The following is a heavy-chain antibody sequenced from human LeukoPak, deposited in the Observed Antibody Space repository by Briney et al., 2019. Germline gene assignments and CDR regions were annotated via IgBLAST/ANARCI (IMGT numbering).Heavy chain of an antibody. Sequence: ASVKVSCKASGYTFTSYGISWVRQAPGQGLEWMGWITTYNGNTNYAQKLQGRVTMTTDTSTSTAYMELRSLRSDDTAVFYCARVPYGSGHAFDIWGQGTMVTVSS. CDR1: GYTFTSYG. D-gene: IGHD6-19*01. CDR3: ARVPYGSGHAFDI. V-gene: IGHV1-18*01. J-gene: IGHJ3*02. CDR2: ITTYNGNT.